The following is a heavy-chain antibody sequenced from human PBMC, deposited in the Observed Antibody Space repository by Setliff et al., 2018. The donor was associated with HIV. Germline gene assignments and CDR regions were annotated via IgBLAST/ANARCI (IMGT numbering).Heavy chain of an antibody. V-gene: IGHV1-2*02. D-gene: IGHD6-19*01. J-gene: IGHJ6*02. CDR3: AREGSGWYLTSYYYYGMDV. Sequence: ASVQVSCKASGYTFTSYDISWVRQAPGQGLEWMGWINPNSGGTNYAQKFQGRVTMTRDTSTSTAYRELNSLSSEDTAVYYCAREGSGWYLTSYYYYGMDVWGQGTMVTVSS. CDR2: INPNSGGT. CDR1: GYTFTSYD.